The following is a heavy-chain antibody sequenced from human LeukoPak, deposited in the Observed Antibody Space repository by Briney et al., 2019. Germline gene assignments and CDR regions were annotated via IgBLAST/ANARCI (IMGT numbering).Heavy chain of an antibody. V-gene: IGHV4-31*03. CDR1: GGSISSGGYY. D-gene: IGHD3-22*01. CDR3: ARLSGYSSGHYYSDY. J-gene: IGHJ4*02. Sequence: SQTLSLTCTVSGGSISSGGYYWSWIRQHPGRGLEWIGYIYYRGSTNYNPSLKSRVTISVDTSKNQFSLKLSSVTAADTAVYYCARLSGYSSGHYYSDYWGQGTLVTVSS. CDR2: IYYRGST.